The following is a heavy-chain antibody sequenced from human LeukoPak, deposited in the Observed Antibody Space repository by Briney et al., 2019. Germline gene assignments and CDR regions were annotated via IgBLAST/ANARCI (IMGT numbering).Heavy chain of an antibody. Sequence: PGGSLRLSCAASGFTVTSNYMSWVRHAPGEGLEWVSVIYSGGSAYYANSVKGRFTISRDNSKNTLYLQMNSLRAEDTAVYYCAREKGYYYYYMDVWGKGTTVTISS. CDR2: IYSGGSA. J-gene: IGHJ6*03. CDR3: AREKGYYYYYMDV. CDR1: GFTVTSNY. V-gene: IGHV3-66*01.